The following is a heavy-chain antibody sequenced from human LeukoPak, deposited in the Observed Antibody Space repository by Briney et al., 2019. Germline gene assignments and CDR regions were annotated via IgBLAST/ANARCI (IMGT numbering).Heavy chain of an antibody. CDR3: ARDLGDFDYGDYGWFDP. J-gene: IGHJ5*02. CDR1: GGSISGYY. Sequence: SETLSLTCTVSGGSISGYYWSWIRQSPGRGLVWIGYIYYSGSKSTNYNPSLQSRITMSVDTSKNQLSLKLSSVTAADTAVYYCARDLGDFDYGDYGWFDPWGQGTLVTVSS. CDR2: IYYSGSKST. D-gene: IGHD4-17*01. V-gene: IGHV4-59*01.